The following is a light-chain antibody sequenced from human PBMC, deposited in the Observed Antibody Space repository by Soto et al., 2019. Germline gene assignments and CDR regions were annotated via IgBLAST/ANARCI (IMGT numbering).Light chain of an antibody. Sequence: QSVLTQPPSVSGSPGQSITISCTGTSRDVGGYNYVSWYQQHPGKAPKLMIFEVSNRPSGVPNRFSGSKSGNTASLTVSGLQAEDEGDFYCSSYSRSSLVVFGGGTKLTVL. V-gene: IGLV2-14*01. CDR1: SRDVGGYNY. J-gene: IGLJ2*01. CDR2: EVS. CDR3: SSYSRSSLVV.